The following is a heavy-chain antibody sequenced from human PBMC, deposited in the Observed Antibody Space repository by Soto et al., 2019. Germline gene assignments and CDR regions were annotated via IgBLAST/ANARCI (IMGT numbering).Heavy chain of an antibody. D-gene: IGHD3-10*01. CDR3: ARKGHRRITMVRGVLPYYYGMDV. Sequence: KPSETLSLTCAVYGGSFSGYYWSWIRQPPGKGLEWIGEINHSGSTNYNPSLKSRVTISVDTSKNQFSLKLSSVTAADTAVYYCARKGHRRITMVRGVLPYYYGMDVWGQGTTVTVSS. CDR1: GGSFSGYY. V-gene: IGHV4-34*01. J-gene: IGHJ6*02. CDR2: INHSGST.